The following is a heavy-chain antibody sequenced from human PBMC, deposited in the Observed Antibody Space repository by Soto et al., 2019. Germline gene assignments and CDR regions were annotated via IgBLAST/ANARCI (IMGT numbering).Heavy chain of an antibody. D-gene: IGHD5-18*01. CDR3: AKTRGGYNYGLVYFDS. CDR1: GGSISSYY. V-gene: IGHV4-59*01. Sequence: QVQLQESGPGLVKPSETLSLTCTVSGGSISSYYWSWIRQPPGKGLEWIGYIYYNGNTNYNPSLKCRITISVDTSKNQFSLNLSSVTAADTAVYYCAKTRGGYNYGLVYFDSWGQGTLVTVSS. CDR2: IYYNGNT. J-gene: IGHJ4*02.